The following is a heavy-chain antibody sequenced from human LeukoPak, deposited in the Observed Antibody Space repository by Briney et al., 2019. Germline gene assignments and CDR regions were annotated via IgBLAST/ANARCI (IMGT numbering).Heavy chain of an antibody. Sequence: PSETLSLTCTVSGGSISSYYWSWIRQPPGKGLEWIGYIYYSGSTNYNPSLKSRVTISVDTSKNQFSLKLGSVTAADTAVYYCARDSSGYDQYDYWGQGTLVTVSS. CDR2: IYYSGST. CDR1: GGSISSYY. V-gene: IGHV4-59*01. CDR3: ARDSSGYDQYDY. D-gene: IGHD5-12*01. J-gene: IGHJ4*02.